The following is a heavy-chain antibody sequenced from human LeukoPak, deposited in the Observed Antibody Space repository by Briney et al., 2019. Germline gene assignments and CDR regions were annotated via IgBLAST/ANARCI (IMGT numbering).Heavy chain of an antibody. Sequence: SETLSLTCTVSGGSISSYYWSWIRQPPGKGLEWIGCIYYSGSTNYNPSLKSRVTISVDTSKNQFSLKLSSVTAADTAVYYCAREGIAAAGVTLDYYYGMDVWGKGTTVTVSS. V-gene: IGHV4-59*01. J-gene: IGHJ6*04. CDR2: IYYSGST. CDR1: GGSISSYY. D-gene: IGHD6-13*01. CDR3: AREGIAAAGVTLDYYYGMDV.